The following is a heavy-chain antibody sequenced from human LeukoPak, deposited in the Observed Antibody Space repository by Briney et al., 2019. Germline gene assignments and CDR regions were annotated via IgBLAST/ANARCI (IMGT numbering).Heavy chain of an antibody. V-gene: IGHV4-38-2*02. CDR2: IYHSGST. CDR3: ARRTGYYPNWFDP. D-gene: IGHD3/OR15-3a*01. CDR1: GYSISSGYY. J-gene: IGHJ5*02. Sequence: SETLSLTCTVSGYSISSGYYWGWIRQPPGKGLEWIGSIYHSGSTYYNPSLKSRVTISVDTSKNQFSLKLSSVTAADTAVYYCARRTGYYPNWFDPWGQGTLVTVSS.